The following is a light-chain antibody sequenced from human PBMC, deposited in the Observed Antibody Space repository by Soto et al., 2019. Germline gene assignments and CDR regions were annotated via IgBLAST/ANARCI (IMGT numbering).Light chain of an antibody. CDR2: EVS. CDR1: SSDVGSYNL. J-gene: IGLJ3*02. V-gene: IGLV2-23*02. CDR3: RSYAGSLGV. Sequence: QSVLTQPASVSGSPGQSITISCTGTSSDVGSYNLVSWYQQHPGKAPKLMIYEVSKRPSGVSNRFSGSKSGNTASLTISGLQAEDEDDYYCRSYAGSLGVFGGGTKLTVL.